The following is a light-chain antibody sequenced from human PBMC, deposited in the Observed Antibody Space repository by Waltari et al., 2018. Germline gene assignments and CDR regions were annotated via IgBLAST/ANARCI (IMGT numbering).Light chain of an antibody. CDR1: QSVSSN. J-gene: IGKJ4*01. CDR2: GAS. Sequence: ETGMTQSPDTLSVSAGERATLSCRASQSVSSNLAWYQHKPGQAPRLLIYGASIRATGIPARFSGSGSGTEFTLTISSLQYEDFAVYYCQQYNNWPLTFGGGTKVEIK. CDR3: QQYNNWPLT. V-gene: IGKV3-15*01.